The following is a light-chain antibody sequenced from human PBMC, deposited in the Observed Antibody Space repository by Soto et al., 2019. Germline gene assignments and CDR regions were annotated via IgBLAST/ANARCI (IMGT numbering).Light chain of an antibody. CDR1: SSDVGGYNY. V-gene: IGLV2-11*01. CDR3: CSYVGSYSYV. J-gene: IGLJ1*01. Sequence: QSVLTQPRSVSGSPGQSVAISCTGTSSDVGGYNYVSWYQQHPGKAPKLMIYDVTKRPSGVPDRFSGSKSGNTASLTISGLQAEDEADYYCCSYVGSYSYVFGTATKLTVL. CDR2: DVT.